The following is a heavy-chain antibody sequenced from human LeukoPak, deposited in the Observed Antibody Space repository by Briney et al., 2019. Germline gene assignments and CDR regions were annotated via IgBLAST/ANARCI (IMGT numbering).Heavy chain of an antibody. CDR3: ARGEYYDFWSGYFVI. J-gene: IGHJ4*02. V-gene: IGHV3-74*01. Sequence: GVSLRLSCAASGFTFSSYWMHWVRQAPGKGLVWVSRINSDGSSTSYADSVKGRFTISRDNAKNTLYLQMNSLRAEDTAVYYCARGEYYDFWSGYFVIWGQGTLVTVSS. D-gene: IGHD3-3*01. CDR2: INSDGSST. CDR1: GFTFSSYW.